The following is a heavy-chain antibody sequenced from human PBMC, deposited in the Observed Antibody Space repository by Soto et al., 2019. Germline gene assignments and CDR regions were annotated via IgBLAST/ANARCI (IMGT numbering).Heavy chain of an antibody. CDR1: GFTFSSYA. CDR2: ISGSGGSI. CDR3: ARDQQWLVRGRRFDY. D-gene: IGHD6-19*01. J-gene: IGHJ4*02. Sequence: GGSLRLSCAASGFTFSSYAMSWVRQAPGKGLEWVSAISGSGGSIYYADSVKGRFTISRDNAKNSLYLQMNSLRAEDTAVYYCARDQQWLVRGRRFDYWGQGTLVTVSS. V-gene: IGHV3-23*01.